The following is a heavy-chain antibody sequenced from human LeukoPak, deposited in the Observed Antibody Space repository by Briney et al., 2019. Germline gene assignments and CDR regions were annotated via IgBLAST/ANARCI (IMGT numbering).Heavy chain of an antibody. Sequence: ASVKVSRKASGGTFSSYAISWVRQAPGQGLEWMGGIIPIFGTANYAQKFQGRVTITADESTSTAYMELSSLRSEDTAVYYCAREGASDDAFDIWGQGTMVTVSS. CDR1: GGTFSSYA. J-gene: IGHJ3*02. D-gene: IGHD1-26*01. V-gene: IGHV1-69*13. CDR2: IIPIFGTA. CDR3: AREGASDDAFDI.